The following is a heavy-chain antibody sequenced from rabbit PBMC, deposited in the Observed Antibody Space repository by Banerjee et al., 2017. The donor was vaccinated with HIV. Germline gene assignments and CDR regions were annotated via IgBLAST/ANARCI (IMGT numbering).Heavy chain of an antibody. CDR3: ARNRDGDAGYGSLAL. CDR1: GFTLSSYW. D-gene: IGHD7-1*01. CDR2: IYAGSSGSA. J-gene: IGHJ3*01. Sequence: QEQLEESGGDLVKPEGSLTLTCTASGFTLSSYWMWWVRQAPGKGLEWIGTIYAGSSGSAYYASWVNGRFTISRSTSLNTVDLKMTSLTVADTATYFCARNRDGDAGYGSLALWGQGTLVTVS. V-gene: IGHV1S43*01.